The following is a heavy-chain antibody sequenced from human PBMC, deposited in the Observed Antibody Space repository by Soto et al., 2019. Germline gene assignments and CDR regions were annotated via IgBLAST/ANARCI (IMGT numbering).Heavy chain of an antibody. D-gene: IGHD3-10*01. CDR1: GFSFSTYD. CDR2: INSRSDSI. J-gene: IGHJ4*02. CDR3: ARDAPLSPGTWLNLDY. Sequence: PGGSLRLSCAASGFSFSTYDMNWVRQAPGKGLEWISYINSRSDSIDYADSVKGRFTITRDNAKNSVYLQMNSLRVEDTGVYYCARDAPLSPGTWLNLDYWSQGTLVTVSS. V-gene: IGHV3-48*01.